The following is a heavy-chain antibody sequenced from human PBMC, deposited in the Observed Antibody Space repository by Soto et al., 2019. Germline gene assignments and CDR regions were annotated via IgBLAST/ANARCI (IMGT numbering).Heavy chain of an antibody. CDR1: GFTFSGYW. D-gene: IGHD5-12*01. J-gene: IGHJ4*02. Sequence: EVQLVESGGGLVQPGGSLRLSCAASGFTFSGYWMHWVRQVPGKGLIWVARSNSDGSGISYADSVRGRFTISRDNVRNILFLQMNSLRGDDLAVYYCTRDRPETQYDYHPIFDHWGQGTLVTVSS. CDR2: SNSDGSGI. V-gene: IGHV3-74*01. CDR3: TRDRPETQYDYHPIFDH.